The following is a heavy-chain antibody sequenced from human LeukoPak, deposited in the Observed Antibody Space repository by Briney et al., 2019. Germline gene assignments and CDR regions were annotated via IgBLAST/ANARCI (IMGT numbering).Heavy chain of an antibody. J-gene: IGHJ4*02. CDR1: RYSFTNYY. CDR3: ARGGSTWTGYFDY. D-gene: IGHD6-13*01. CDR2: INPRGGST. Sequence: ASVKVSCKASRYSFTNYYMHWVRQAPAQGLEWMGTINPRGGSTSYAQKFQGRVTMTRDTSTSTVYMELSSLRSEDTAVYYCARGGSTWTGYFDYWSQGTLVTVSS. V-gene: IGHV1-46*01.